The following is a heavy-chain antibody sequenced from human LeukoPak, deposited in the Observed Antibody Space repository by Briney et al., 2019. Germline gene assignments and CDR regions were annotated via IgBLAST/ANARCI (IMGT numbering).Heavy chain of an antibody. Sequence: SETLSLTCAVYGGSFSGYYWSWISQPPGKGLEWIGEINHSGSTNYNPSLKSRVTISVDTSKNQFSLKLSSVTAADTAVYYCASEGRSGSPQDYWGQGTLVTVSS. D-gene: IGHD1-26*01. J-gene: IGHJ4*02. V-gene: IGHV4-34*01. CDR3: ASEGRSGSPQDY. CDR2: INHSGST. CDR1: GGSFSGYY.